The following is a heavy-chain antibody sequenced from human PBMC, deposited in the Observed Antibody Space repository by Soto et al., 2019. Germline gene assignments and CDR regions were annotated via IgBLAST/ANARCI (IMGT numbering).Heavy chain of an antibody. D-gene: IGHD2-2*01. CDR3: ARREYCSSTSCYYYYYYGMDV. Sequence: GESLKISCKGSGYSFTSYWISWVRRMPGKGLEWMGRIDPSDSYTNYSPSFQGHVTISADKSISTAYLQWSSLKASDTAMYYCARREYCSSTSCYYYYYYGMDVWGQGTTVTVSS. J-gene: IGHJ6*02. CDR2: IDPSDSYT. CDR1: GYSFTSYW. V-gene: IGHV5-10-1*01.